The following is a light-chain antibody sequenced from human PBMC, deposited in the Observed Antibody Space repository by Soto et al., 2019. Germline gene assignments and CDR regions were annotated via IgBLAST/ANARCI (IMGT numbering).Light chain of an antibody. Sequence: QSVLTQPPSVSGAPGQRVTISCTGSSSNIGAGYDVHWYQQLPGTAPKLLIYGNSNRPSGVPDRFSGSKSGTSASLAITGLQAEDEAVYYCQSYDSSLSGAAFGTGTKLTVL. V-gene: IGLV1-40*01. CDR3: QSYDSSLSGAA. J-gene: IGLJ1*01. CDR2: GNS. CDR1: SSNIGAGYD.